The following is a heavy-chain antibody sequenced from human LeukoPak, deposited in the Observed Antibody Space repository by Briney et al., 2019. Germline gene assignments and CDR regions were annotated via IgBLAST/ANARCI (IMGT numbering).Heavy chain of an antibody. V-gene: IGHV4-61*01. CDR3: ATDHGSSGELH. J-gene: IGHJ4*02. D-gene: IGHD2-15*01. CDR2: ILYSGRT. CDR1: GASVSSSRYH. Sequence: KTSETLSLTCTVSGASVSSSRYHWMWIRQPPGKGLEYIGNILYSGRTDYKPSLQSRATISVDTSNNQFSLTLSSVTAADTAIYYCATDHGSSGELHWGQGTLVTVSS.